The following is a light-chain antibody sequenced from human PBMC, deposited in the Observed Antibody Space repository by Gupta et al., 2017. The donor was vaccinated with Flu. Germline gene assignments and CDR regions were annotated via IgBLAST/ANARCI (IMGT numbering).Light chain of an antibody. V-gene: IGKV2-28*01. CDR1: QSLLYSNGYNY. J-gene: IGKJ1*01. Sequence: DIVMTQSPLSLAVTPGEPASISCRSSQSLLYSNGYNYVNWYLQKPGQSPQLLIHLGSNRASGVPDRFSGSASGTYFTLKISRVEAEDVGIYFCRQPLNSPWTFGQGTKVEIK. CDR3: RQPLNSPWT. CDR2: LGS.